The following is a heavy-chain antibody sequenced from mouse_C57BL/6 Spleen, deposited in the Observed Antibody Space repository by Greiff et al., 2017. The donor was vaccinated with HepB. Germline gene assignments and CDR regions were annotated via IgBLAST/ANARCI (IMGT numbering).Heavy chain of an antibody. Sequence: QVQLKQPGAELVRPGSSVTLSCKASGYTFTSYWMHWVKQRPIQGLEWIGNIDPSDSETHYNQKFKDKATLTVDKSSSTAYMQLSSLTSEDAAVYYGARWCGYYHYFDYWGQGTTLTVSS. D-gene: IGHD2-3*01. CDR3: ARWCGYYHYFDY. V-gene: IGHV1-52*01. CDR2: IDPSDSET. J-gene: IGHJ2*01. CDR1: GYTFTSYW.